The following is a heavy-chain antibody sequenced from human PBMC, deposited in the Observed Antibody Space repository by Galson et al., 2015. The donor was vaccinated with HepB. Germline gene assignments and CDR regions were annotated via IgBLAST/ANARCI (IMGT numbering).Heavy chain of an antibody. CDR1: GYTFTSYA. CDR2: INAGNGNT. D-gene: IGHD3-10*01. CDR3: ATASGSGSYYMAFDY. J-gene: IGHJ4*02. Sequence: SVKVSCKASGYTFTSYAMHWVRQAPGQRLEWMGWINAGNGNTKYSQKFQGRVTITRDTSASTAYMELSSLRSEDTAVYYCATASGSGSYYMAFDYWGQGTLVTVSS. V-gene: IGHV1-3*01.